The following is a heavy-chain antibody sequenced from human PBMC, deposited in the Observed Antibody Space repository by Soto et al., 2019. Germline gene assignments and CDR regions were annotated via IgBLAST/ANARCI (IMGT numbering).Heavy chain of an antibody. V-gene: IGHV1-69*01. CDR2: IIPIFGTA. CDR3: AGSITMIVTGYGRDV. Sequence: QVQLVQSGAEVQTPGSSVKVSCKASGGTFSSYAISWVRQAPGQGLEWMGGIIPIFGTAHYAQTFQGRVTSTADESTSTGYMELSSLRAEDTAVDYGAGSITMIVTGYGRDVGGQGTTVTVSS. CDR1: GGTFSSYA. D-gene: IGHD3-22*01. J-gene: IGHJ6*01.